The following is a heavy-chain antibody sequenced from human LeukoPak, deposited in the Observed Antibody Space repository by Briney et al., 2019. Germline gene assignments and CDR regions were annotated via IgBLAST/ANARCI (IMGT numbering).Heavy chain of an antibody. CDR2: IYYSGST. V-gene: IGHV4-59*13. CDR1: GASLSPYY. CDR3: ARTWYGDRGTPGWYFDL. J-gene: IGHJ2*01. D-gene: IGHD4-17*01. Sequence: ASETLSLTCTVSGASLSPYYWSWIRQPPGRGLEWIGQIYYSGSTDYNPSLDSRVTISVDTSKNQFSLKLSSVTAADTAVYYCARTWYGDRGTPGWYFDLWGRGTLVTISS.